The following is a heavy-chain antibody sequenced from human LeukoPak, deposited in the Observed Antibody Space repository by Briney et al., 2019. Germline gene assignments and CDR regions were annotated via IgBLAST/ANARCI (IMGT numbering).Heavy chain of an antibody. CDR2: IIPIFGTA. Sequence: SVEVSCKASGGTFSSYAISWVRQAPGQGLEWMGGIIPIFGTANYAQKFQGRVTITADESTSTAYMELSSLRSEDTAVYYCATLVDTAMVTGDYWGQGTLVTVSS. D-gene: IGHD5-18*01. V-gene: IGHV1-69*01. J-gene: IGHJ4*02. CDR1: GGTFSSYA. CDR3: ATLVDTAMVTGDY.